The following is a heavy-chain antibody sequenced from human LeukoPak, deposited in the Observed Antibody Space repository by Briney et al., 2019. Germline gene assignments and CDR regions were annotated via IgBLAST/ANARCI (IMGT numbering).Heavy chain of an antibody. J-gene: IGHJ4*02. Sequence: GGSLRLSCGTSGFTFSDSWMSWFRQAPGQGLEWVASIKDDGSDKYYLDSVRGRFTISRDNAKNSLYLQMNSLRAEDTAVYYCARDYGSGIGAFDYWGQGTLVTVSS. V-gene: IGHV3-7*01. CDR2: IKDDGSDK. CDR1: GFTFSDSW. CDR3: ARDYGSGIGAFDY. D-gene: IGHD3-10*01.